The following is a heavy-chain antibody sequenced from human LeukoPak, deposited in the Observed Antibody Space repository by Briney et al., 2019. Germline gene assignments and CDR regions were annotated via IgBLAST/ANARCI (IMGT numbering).Heavy chain of an antibody. CDR1: GGTFSSYA. CDR3: ARDALFYHGSGNYFDY. D-gene: IGHD3-10*01. V-gene: IGHV1-69*05. CDR2: IIPIFGTA. Sequence: ASVKVSCKASGGTFSSYAISWVRQAPGQGLEWMGRIIPIFGTANYAQKFQGRVTITTDESTSTAYMELSSLRSEDTAVYYCARDALFYHGSGNYFDYWGQGTLVTVSS. J-gene: IGHJ4*02.